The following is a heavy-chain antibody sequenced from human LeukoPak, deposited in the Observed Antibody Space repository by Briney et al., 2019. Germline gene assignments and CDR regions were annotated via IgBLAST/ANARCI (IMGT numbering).Heavy chain of an antibody. V-gene: IGHV4-4*09. CDR1: GGSISTYY. CDR3: ARQAYASSDFWSGPYFDF. CDR2: IYTTGST. D-gene: IGHD3-3*01. J-gene: IGHJ4*02. Sequence: SETLSLTCTVSGGSISTYYWTWTRQPPGKGLEWIGNIYTTGSTNYSPSLKSRLTISLDTSKNQFSLKLSSVTAADTAVYYCARQAYASSDFWSGPYFDFWGQGVLVTVSS.